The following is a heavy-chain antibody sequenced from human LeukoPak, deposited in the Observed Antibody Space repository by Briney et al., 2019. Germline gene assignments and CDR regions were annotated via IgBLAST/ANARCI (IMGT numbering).Heavy chain of an antibody. CDR3: ARGVLEMATITFDY. Sequence: PSETLSLTCTVSGGSTSSGSYYWSWIRQPAGKGLEWIGRIYTSGSTNYNPSLKSRVTISVDTSKNQFSLKLSSVTAADTAVYYCARGVLEMATITFDYWGQGTLVTVSS. D-gene: IGHD5-24*01. CDR2: IYTSGST. J-gene: IGHJ4*02. CDR1: GGSTSSGSYY. V-gene: IGHV4-61*02.